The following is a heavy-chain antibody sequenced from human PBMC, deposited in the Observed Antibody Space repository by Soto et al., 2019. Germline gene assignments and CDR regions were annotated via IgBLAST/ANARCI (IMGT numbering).Heavy chain of an antibody. CDR1: GGSISSYY. CDR2: IYYSGST. D-gene: IGHD3-10*01. CDR3: ARGYGSGSYDYDDAFDI. V-gene: IGHV4-59*01. Sequence: PSETLSLTCTVSGGSISSYYWSWIRQPPGKGLEWIGYIYYSGSTNYNPSLKSRVTISVDTSKNQFSLKLSSATAADTAVYYCARGYGSGSYDYDDAFDIWGQGTMVTVSS. J-gene: IGHJ3*02.